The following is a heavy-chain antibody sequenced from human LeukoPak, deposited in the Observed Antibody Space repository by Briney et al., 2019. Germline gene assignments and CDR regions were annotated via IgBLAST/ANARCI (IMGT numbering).Heavy chain of an antibody. Sequence: GESLKISCKGSGYSFTSYWIGWVRQMPGKGLEWMGIIYPGDSDTRYSPSFQGQVTISAGKSISTAYLQWSSLKASDTAMYYCARRIDCSSTSCYTPFDYWGQGTLVTVSS. V-gene: IGHV5-51*01. CDR2: IYPGDSDT. CDR1: GYSFTSYW. J-gene: IGHJ4*02. D-gene: IGHD2-2*02. CDR3: ARRIDCSSTSCYTPFDY.